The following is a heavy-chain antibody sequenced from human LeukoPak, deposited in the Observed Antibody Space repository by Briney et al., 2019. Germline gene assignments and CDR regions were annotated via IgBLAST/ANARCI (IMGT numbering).Heavy chain of an antibody. CDR3: ARDHGTDGTTFTLNFDC. V-gene: IGHV1-2*02. J-gene: IGHJ4*02. D-gene: IGHD1-1*01. Sequence: GASVKVSCKAPGYRFPSYYIHWVRQAPGQGLEWMGWINPNNGATKYAQKFQGGVTLTTDTSLTTVFMELTWLTSDDTATYYCARDHGTDGTTFTLNFDCWGQGTLVTVSS. CDR2: INPNNGAT. CDR1: GYRFPSYY.